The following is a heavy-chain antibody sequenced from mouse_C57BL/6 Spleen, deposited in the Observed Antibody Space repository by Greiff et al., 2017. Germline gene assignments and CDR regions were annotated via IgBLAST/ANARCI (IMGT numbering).Heavy chain of an antibody. CDR2: IRSKSSNYAT. CDR3: SDWGYAMDY. CDR1: GFTFNTYA. Sequence: GGGLVQPKGSLKLPCAAPGFTFNTYAMHWVRQAPGKGLEWVARIRSKSSNYATYDAESVKDRFTISRDDSQSKLYLQRNNLTAEDTAMYYGSDWGYAMDYWGQGTSVTVSS. V-gene: IGHV10-3*01. D-gene: IGHD4-1*01. J-gene: IGHJ4*01.